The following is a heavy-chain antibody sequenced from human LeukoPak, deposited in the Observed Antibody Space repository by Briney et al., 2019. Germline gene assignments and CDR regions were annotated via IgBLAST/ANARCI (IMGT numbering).Heavy chain of an antibody. V-gene: IGHV1-8*01. J-gene: IGHJ3*02. CDR1: GYTFTNYE. D-gene: IGHD6-19*01. CDR3: ARVWVTSQWLGRGAFDI. CDR2: MNPSSGNT. Sequence: ASVKVSCEASGYTFTNYEINWVRQGTGQGLEWLGWMNPSSGNTGYAQKFQGRVTMTRDTSISTAYMELSSLRSDDTAVYYCARVWVTSQWLGRGAFDIWGQGTMVTVSS.